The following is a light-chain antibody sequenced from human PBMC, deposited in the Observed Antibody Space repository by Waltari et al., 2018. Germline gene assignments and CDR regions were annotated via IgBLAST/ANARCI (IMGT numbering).Light chain of an antibody. Sequence: DIQMTQSPSSLSTSLGDRVTISCRASQSITIYLNWYHQKPGKAPEPLIYASSHLQSGVPSRFSGSGSGTDFTLTISSMQPEDFGNYYCQQTDSTPWTFGQGTKVEIK. CDR2: ASS. CDR1: QSITIY. V-gene: IGKV1-39*01. CDR3: QQTDSTPWT. J-gene: IGKJ1*01.